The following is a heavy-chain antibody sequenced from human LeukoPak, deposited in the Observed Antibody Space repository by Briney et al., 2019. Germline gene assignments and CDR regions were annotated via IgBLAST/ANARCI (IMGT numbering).Heavy chain of an antibody. CDR3: ARLLGYCSSTSCSEFDY. D-gene: IGHD2-2*01. CDR2: ISAYNGNT. V-gene: IGHV1-18*01. Sequence: ASVKVSCKASGYTFTSYGISWVRQAPGQGLEWMGWISAYNGNTNYAQKLQGRVTMTTDTSTSTAYMELRSLRSDDTAVYYCARLLGYCSSTSCSEFDYWGQGTLVTVSS. J-gene: IGHJ4*02. CDR1: GYTFTSYG.